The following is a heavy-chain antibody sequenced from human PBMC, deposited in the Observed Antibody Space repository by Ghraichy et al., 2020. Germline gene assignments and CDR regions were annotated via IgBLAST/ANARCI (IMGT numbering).Heavy chain of an antibody. CDR3: ARESSSGYYNWFDS. CDR1: ADSISLYY. Sequence: ETLSLTCTVSADSISLYYWSWIRQPPGKGLEWIGYIYYTGRTNHNPSLKSRVTMSADTSKNQISLKLSSVTAADTAVYYCARESSSGYYNWFDSWGQGTLVTVSS. CDR2: IYYTGRT. D-gene: IGHD3-22*01. V-gene: IGHV4-59*01. J-gene: IGHJ5*01.